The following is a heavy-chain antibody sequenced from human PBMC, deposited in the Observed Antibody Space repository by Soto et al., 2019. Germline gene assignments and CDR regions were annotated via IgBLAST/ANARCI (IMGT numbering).Heavy chain of an antibody. CDR1: GFTFSSYS. Sequence: SGGSLRLSCAASGFTFSSYSMNWVRQAPGKGLEWVSSISSSSSYIYYADSVKGRFTISRDNAKNSLYLQMNSLRAEDTAVYYCARDLYGSPIPNNWFDPWGQGTLVTVSS. J-gene: IGHJ5*02. D-gene: IGHD4-17*01. CDR3: ARDLYGSPIPNNWFDP. V-gene: IGHV3-21*01. CDR2: ISSSSSYI.